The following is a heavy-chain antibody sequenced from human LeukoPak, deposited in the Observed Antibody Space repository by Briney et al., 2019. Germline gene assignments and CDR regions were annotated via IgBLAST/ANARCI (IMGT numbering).Heavy chain of an antibody. CDR3: ARDGWYAFPPPYYMDV. V-gene: IGHV4-61*02. Sequence: SQTLSLTCTVSGGSISSGSYYWSWIRQPAGKGLEWIGRIYTSGSTNYNPSLKSRVSISVDTSKNQFSLELSSVTAADTAVYYCARDGWYAFPPPYYMDVWGKGTTVTASS. D-gene: IGHD2-8*01. CDR2: IYTSGST. CDR1: GGSISSGSYY. J-gene: IGHJ6*03.